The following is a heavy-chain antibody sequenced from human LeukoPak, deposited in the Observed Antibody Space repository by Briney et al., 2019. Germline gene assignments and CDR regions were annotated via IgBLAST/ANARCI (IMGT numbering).Heavy chain of an antibody. CDR1: GYTFTSYG. CDR2: ISAYNGDI. J-gene: IGHJ6*03. CDR3: ARVGYDFWSGTHYYYYYMDI. D-gene: IGHD3-3*01. Sequence: GASVRVSCKASGYTFTSYGITWVRLAPGQGLEWMGWISAYNGDIKYAQNLQGRVTMTTDTSTSTAYMELRSLRSDDTAVYYCARVGYDFWSGTHYYYYYMDIWGKGTTVTVSS. V-gene: IGHV1-18*01.